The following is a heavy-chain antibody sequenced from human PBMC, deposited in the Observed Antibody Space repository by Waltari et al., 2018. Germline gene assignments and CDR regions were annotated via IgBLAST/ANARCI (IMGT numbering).Heavy chain of an antibody. Sequence: QLQLQESGPGLVKPSETLSLTCTVSGGSISSSSYYWGWIRQPPGKGLEWIGSIYYSGSTYYNPALKSRVTISVDTSKNQSSLKLSSVTAADTAVYFCGIAVAGYYFDYWGQGTLVTVSS. CDR1: GGSISSSSYY. V-gene: IGHV4-39*01. CDR2: IYYSGST. CDR3: GIAVAGYYFDY. J-gene: IGHJ4*02. D-gene: IGHD6-19*01.